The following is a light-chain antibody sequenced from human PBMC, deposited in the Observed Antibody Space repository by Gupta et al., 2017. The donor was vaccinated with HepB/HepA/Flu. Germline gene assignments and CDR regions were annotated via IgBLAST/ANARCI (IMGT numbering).Light chain of an antibody. V-gene: IGKV3-11*01. J-gene: IGKJ3*01. CDR1: QSVSSY. Sequence: IVLTQSPATLSLSPGERATLSCRASQSVSSYLAWYQQKPGQAPRLLIYDASNRATGIPARFSGSGSGTDFTLNISSLEPEDFAVYYWQQRSNWPRFTFGPGTKVDIK. CDR3: QQRSNWPRFT. CDR2: DAS.